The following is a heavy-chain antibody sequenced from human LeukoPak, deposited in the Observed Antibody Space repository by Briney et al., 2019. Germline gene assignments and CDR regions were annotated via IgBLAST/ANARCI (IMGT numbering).Heavy chain of an antibody. D-gene: IGHD3-22*01. V-gene: IGHV3-30*18. CDR3: AKEPPYYYDSSGFDY. J-gene: IGHJ4*02. CDR2: ISYDGSNK. CDR1: GFTFSSYG. Sequence: GGSLRLSCAASGFTFSSYGMHWVRQAPGKGLEWVAVISYDGSNKYYADSVKGRFTISRDNSKNTLYLQMNSLRAEDTAVYYCAKEPPYYYDSSGFDYWGQGTLVTVSS.